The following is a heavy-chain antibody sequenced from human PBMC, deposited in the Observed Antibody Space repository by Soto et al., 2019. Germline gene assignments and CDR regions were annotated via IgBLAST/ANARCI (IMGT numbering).Heavy chain of an antibody. D-gene: IGHD3-10*01. CDR3: ARDTYYYGSGSYSP. V-gene: IGHV3-21*01. CDR2: ISSSSSYI. J-gene: IGHJ5*02. Sequence: VGSLRLSCAVSGFTFSSYSMNWVRQAPGKGLEWVSSISSSSSYIYYADSVKGRFTISRDNAKNSLYLQMNSLRAEDTAVYYCARDTYYYGSGSYSPWGRGTLVTVSS. CDR1: GFTFSSYS.